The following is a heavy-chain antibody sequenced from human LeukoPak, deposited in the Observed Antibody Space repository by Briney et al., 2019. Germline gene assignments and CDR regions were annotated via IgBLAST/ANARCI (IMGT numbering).Heavy chain of an antibody. Sequence: SQTLSLTCNISGDSVSSHTAAWNWIRQSPSRGLERLGRTYYRSTWSTDYAVSVQSRITINPDTSRNHFSLQLSSVTPEDTAVYYCARDRGGFDSWGQGTLVTVSS. V-gene: IGHV6-1*01. CDR2: TYYRSTWST. D-gene: IGHD3-10*01. CDR3: ARDRGGFDS. J-gene: IGHJ5*01. CDR1: GDSVSSHTAA.